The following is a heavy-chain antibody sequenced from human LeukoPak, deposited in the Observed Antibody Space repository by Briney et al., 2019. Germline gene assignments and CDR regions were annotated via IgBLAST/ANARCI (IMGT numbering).Heavy chain of an antibody. V-gene: IGHV1-2*02. Sequence: ASVKVSCKASGYTVTDYYIHWVRQAPGQGPEWMAWINPNSGGTNYAQKFQGRVTVTRDTSITTAYMELTRLRSDDTAVYYCARGFQLPHPLEDWLDPWGQGTLVTVSS. D-gene: IGHD2-2*01. J-gene: IGHJ5*02. CDR3: ARGFQLPHPLEDWLDP. CDR1: GYTVTDYY. CDR2: INPNSGGT.